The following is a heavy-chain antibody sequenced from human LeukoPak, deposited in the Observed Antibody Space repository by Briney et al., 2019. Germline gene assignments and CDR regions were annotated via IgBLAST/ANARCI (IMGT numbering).Heavy chain of an antibody. Sequence: SQTLSLTCTVSGGSISSGSYYWSWIRQPAGKGLEWIGRIYTSGSTNYNPSLKSRVTISVDTSKNQFSLKLNSVTAADTAVYYCARGYDSSGYVYYYYYMDVWGKGTTVTISS. CDR3: ARGYDSSGYVYYYYYMDV. V-gene: IGHV4-61*02. CDR2: IYTSGST. CDR1: GGSISSGSYY. J-gene: IGHJ6*03. D-gene: IGHD3-22*01.